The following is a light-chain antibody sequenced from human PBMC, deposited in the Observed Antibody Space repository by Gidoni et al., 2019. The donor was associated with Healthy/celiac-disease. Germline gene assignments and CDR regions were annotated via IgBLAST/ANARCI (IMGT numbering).Light chain of an antibody. J-gene: IGLJ2*01. Sequence: SYELTQPPSVSVSPGQTASITCSGDKLGDKYACWYQQKPGQSPVLVLYQDSKRPSGIPERFSGSNSGNTATLTISGTQAMDEADYYCQAWDSSIAVFGGGTKLTVL. CDR2: QDS. CDR3: QAWDSSIAV. V-gene: IGLV3-1*01. CDR1: KLGDKY.